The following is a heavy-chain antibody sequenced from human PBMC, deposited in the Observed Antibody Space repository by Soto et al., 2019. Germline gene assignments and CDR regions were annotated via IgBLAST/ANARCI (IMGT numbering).Heavy chain of an antibody. J-gene: IGHJ4*02. CDR1: GFTFSTYW. Sequence: EVQLVESGGGLVQPGGSLRLSCAASGFTFSTYWMTWVRQAPGKGLEWVASIKLDGSEKQYVDSVKGRFTISRDNAKESLYRQMNSLRVEDSGLYYCARGTTAADWGQGTRVTVSS. CDR2: IKLDGSEK. CDR3: ARGTTAAD. D-gene: IGHD6-25*01. V-gene: IGHV3-7*01.